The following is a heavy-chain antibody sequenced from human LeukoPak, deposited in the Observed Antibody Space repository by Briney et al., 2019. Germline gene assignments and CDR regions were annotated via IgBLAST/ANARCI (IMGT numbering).Heavy chain of an antibody. CDR3: ARDREDTAMVTGGLDY. D-gene: IGHD5-18*01. CDR1: GFTFSNYW. CDR2: IKEDGSEK. J-gene: IGHJ4*02. Sequence: PGGSLRLSCAASGFTFSNYWMSWVRQAPGKGLEWVANIKEDGSEKYYVDSVKGRFTISRDNAKNSLYLQMNSLRAEDTAVYYCARDREDTAMVTGGLDYWGQGTLVTVSS. V-gene: IGHV3-7*01.